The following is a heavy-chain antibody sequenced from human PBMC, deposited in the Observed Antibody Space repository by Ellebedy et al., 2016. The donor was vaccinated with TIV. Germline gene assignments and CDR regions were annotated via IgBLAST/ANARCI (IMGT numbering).Heavy chain of an antibody. CDR3: ARHYGSGSYLVEYFQH. V-gene: IGHV4-59*08. Sequence: MPSETLSLTCTVSGGSISSYYWSWIRQPPGKGLEWIGYIYYSGSTNYNPSLKSRVTISVDTSKNQFSLKLSSVTAADTAVYYCARHYGSGSYLVEYFQHWGQGTLVTVSS. CDR1: GGSISSYY. J-gene: IGHJ1*01. D-gene: IGHD3-10*01. CDR2: IYYSGST.